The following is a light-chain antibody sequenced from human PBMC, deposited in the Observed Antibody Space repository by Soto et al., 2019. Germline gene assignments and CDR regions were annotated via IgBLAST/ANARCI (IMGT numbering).Light chain of an antibody. CDR3: SSYTSTGGLGL. J-gene: IGLJ1*01. CDR2: DVS. V-gene: IGLV2-14*03. Sequence: QSVLTQPASVSGSPGQSITISCTGTSSDVGGYNYVSWYQQHPGKAPKLMISDVSRRPSGVSDRFSGSKSGNTASLTISGLQAEDEADYYCSSYTSTGGLGLFVTGTKVTVL. CDR1: SSDVGGYNY.